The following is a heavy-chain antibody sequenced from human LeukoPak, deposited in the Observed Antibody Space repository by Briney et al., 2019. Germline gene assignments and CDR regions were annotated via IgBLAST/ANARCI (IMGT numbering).Heavy chain of an antibody. CDR2: ISYDGSNK. V-gene: IGHV3-30-3*01. Sequence: GGSLRLSCAASGFTFSSYAIHWVRQAPGKGLEWVAVISYDGSNKYYADSVKGRFTISRDNSKNTLYLQMNSLRAEDTAVYYCARDRDWRFWSGYPHELPNYAGMDVWGQGTTVTVSS. CDR3: ARDRDWRFWSGYPHELPNYAGMDV. CDR1: GFTFSSYA. D-gene: IGHD3-3*01. J-gene: IGHJ6*02.